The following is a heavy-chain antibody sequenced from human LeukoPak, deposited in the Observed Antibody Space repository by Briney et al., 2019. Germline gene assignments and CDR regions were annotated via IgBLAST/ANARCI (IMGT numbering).Heavy chain of an antibody. V-gene: IGHV4-59*01. J-gene: IGHJ3*02. D-gene: IGHD7-27*01. Sequence: SETLSLTCTVSGGSISSDFWSWIRQPPGKGLQWIGHTYYSGSTNYNPSLKSRVTISMDTSKTQFSLKLTSMTAADTAVYYCARAKWGYAFEIWGQGTMVTVSS. CDR1: GGSISSDF. CDR2: TYYSGST. CDR3: ARAKWGYAFEI.